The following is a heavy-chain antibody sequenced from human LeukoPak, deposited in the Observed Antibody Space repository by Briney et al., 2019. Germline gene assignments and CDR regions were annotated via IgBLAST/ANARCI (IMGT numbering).Heavy chain of an antibody. J-gene: IGHJ4*02. Sequence: GGALRLSCAASGFTFRSYEMNWVRQAPGKGLEWVSYISSSCSTIYYADSVKGRFTISRDNAKNSLYLQMNSLRAEDTAVYYCARTRDGYMDYWGQGTLVTVSS. CDR3: ARTRDGYMDY. V-gene: IGHV3-48*03. D-gene: IGHD5-24*01. CDR2: ISSSCSTI. CDR1: GFTFRSYE.